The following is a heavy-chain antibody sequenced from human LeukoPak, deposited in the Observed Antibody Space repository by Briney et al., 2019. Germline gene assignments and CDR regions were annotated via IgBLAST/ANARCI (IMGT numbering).Heavy chain of an antibody. CDR3: AREATIVATIIDY. CDR1: GYTFTGYY. D-gene: IGHD5-12*01. CDR2: INPNSGGT. Sequence: ASVKVSCKASGYTFTGYYMHWVRQAPGQGLEWMGWINPNSGGTNYAQKFQGRVTMTRDTSISTAYMELSRLGSDDTAVYYCAREATIVATIIDYWGQGTLVTVSS. V-gene: IGHV1-2*02. J-gene: IGHJ4*02.